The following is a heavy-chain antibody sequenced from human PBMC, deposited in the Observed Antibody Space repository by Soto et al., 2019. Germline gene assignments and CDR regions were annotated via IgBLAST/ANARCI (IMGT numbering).Heavy chain of an antibody. CDR3: TDYYDGTSGYYYYRIDV. CDR2: IIPILGIA. J-gene: IGHJ6*01. D-gene: IGHD3-22*01. V-gene: IGHV1-69*02. CDR1: GGTFSSYT. Sequence: QVQLVQSGAEVKKPGSSVKVSCKASGGTFSSYTISWVRQAPGQGLEWMGRIIPILGIANYAQKFQGRVTINENKSSSTAYMELISLRSEDTAVYYCTDYYDGTSGYYYYRIDVWGQGTTVTVSS.